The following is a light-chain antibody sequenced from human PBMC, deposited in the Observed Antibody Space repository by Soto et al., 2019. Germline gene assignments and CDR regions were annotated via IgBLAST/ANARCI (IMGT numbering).Light chain of an antibody. J-gene: IGLJ1*01. V-gene: IGLV2-23*02. CDR3: CSYAGRSPFPYG. CDR2: GVT. Sequence: QSVLTQPASVSGSPGQSITISCAGTSGDVGRDKLVSWYQQYPGKAPKLVIYGVTKRPSGVSNRFSGSKSGKTASLTISGLQTEDEADYYCCSYAGRSPFPYGFGTGTKVTV. CDR1: SGDVGRDKL.